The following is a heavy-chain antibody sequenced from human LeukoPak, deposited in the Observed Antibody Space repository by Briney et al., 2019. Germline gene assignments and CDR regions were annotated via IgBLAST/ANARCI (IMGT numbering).Heavy chain of an antibody. Sequence: SQTLSLTCAISGDSVSSNSATWNWIRRSPTRGLEWLGRTYYRSKWYNDYAVSVKSRITINPDTSKNQFSLQLNSVTPEDTAVYYCARDTELERDAFDIWGQGTMVTVSS. CDR3: ARDTELERDAFDI. V-gene: IGHV6-1*01. CDR2: TYYRSKWYN. CDR1: GDSVSSNSAT. J-gene: IGHJ3*02. D-gene: IGHD1-1*01.